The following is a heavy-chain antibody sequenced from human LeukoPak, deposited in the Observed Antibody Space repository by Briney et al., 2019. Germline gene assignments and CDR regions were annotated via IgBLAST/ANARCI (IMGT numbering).Heavy chain of an antibody. CDR3: ARISMGGQAFDI. J-gene: IGHJ3*02. CDR1: GYTFTSYG. CDR2: ISAYNGNT. D-gene: IGHD3-10*01. Sequence: ASVKVSCKASGYTFTSYGISWVRQAPGQGLEWMGWISAYNGNTNYTQKLQGRVTMTTDTSTSTAYMELRSLRSDDTAMYYCARISMGGQAFDIWGQGTMVTVSS. V-gene: IGHV1-18*01.